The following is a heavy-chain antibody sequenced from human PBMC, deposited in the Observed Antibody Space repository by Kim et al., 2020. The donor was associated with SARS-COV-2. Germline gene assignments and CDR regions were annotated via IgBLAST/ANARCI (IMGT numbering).Heavy chain of an antibody. CDR1: GGSISSSSYY. D-gene: IGHD6-19*01. J-gene: IGHJ4*02. CDR2: IYYSGST. V-gene: IGHV4-39*01. CDR3: ARLPRGIPARSNSSGWYK. Sequence: SETLSLTCTVSGGSISSSSYYWGWIRQPPGKGLEWIGSIYYSGSTYYNPSLKSRVTISVDTSKNQFSLKLSSVTAAETAVYYCARLPRGIPARSNSSGWYKWGQGTLVTVSS.